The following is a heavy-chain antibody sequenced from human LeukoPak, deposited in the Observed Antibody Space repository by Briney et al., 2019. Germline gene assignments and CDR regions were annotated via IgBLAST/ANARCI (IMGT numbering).Heavy chain of an antibody. Sequence: SETLSLTCTVSGGSISSSSYYWGWIRQPPGKGLEWIGNIYYSGSTYYNPSLESRVTMSLDTSKNQFSLKLSSVTAADTAVYYCARGGIYFDYWGQGTLVTVSS. D-gene: IGHD3-16*01. CDR2: IYYSGST. V-gene: IGHV4-39*07. CDR1: GGSISSSSYY. CDR3: ARGGIYFDY. J-gene: IGHJ4*02.